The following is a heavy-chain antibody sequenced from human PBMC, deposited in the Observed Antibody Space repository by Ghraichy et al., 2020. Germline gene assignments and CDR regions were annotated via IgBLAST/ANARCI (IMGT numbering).Heavy chain of an antibody. CDR1: GFTFSNAW. CDR3: TISTWIQARSTEYFQH. Sequence: GESLNISCAASGFTFSNAWMSWVRQAPGKGLEWVGHIKNKAYGGTTDYAAPVKGRFIVSRDDSKNTLYLQMNSLKSEDTAEYFCTISTWIQARSTEYFQHWGQGTLVTVSP. CDR2: IKNKAYGGTT. D-gene: IGHD5-18*01. J-gene: IGHJ1*01. V-gene: IGHV3-15*01.